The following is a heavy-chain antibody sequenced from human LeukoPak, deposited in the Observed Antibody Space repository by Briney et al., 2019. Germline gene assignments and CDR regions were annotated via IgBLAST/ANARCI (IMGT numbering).Heavy chain of an antibody. CDR2: IKQDGSEK. CDR3: VRGYSGYAY. V-gene: IGHV3-7*03. J-gene: IGHJ4*02. D-gene: IGHD5-12*01. Sequence: GGSLRLSRAASGFTFSSYWMNWVRQAPGKGLEWVANIKQDGSEKYYVDSVKGRFTISRDNAKNSLYLQMNSLRAEDTAVYYCVRGYSGYAYWGQGTLVTVSS. CDR1: GFTFSSYW.